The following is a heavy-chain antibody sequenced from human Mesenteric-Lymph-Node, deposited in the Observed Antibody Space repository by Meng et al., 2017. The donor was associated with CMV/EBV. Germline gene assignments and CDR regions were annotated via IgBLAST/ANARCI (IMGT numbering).Heavy chain of an antibody. Sequence: GGSLRLSCAASGFTFSRYAIHWVRQAPGKGLEWVSVISHDGNNKYYVDSVKGRFTTSRDNSKNTVYLQMNSLRPEDTAVYYCARIGYCISTSCYSYAFDIWGQGTMVTVSS. D-gene: IGHD2-2*01. V-gene: IGHV3-30*04. CDR1: GFTFSRYA. J-gene: IGHJ3*02. CDR2: ISHDGNNK. CDR3: ARIGYCISTSCYSYAFDI.